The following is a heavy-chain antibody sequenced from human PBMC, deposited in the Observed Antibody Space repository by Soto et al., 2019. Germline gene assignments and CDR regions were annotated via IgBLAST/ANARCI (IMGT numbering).Heavy chain of an antibody. V-gene: IGHV3-23*01. J-gene: IGHJ4*02. D-gene: IGHD3-22*01. CDR1: GFTFSSYA. CDR2: ISGSGGST. CDR3: AKGEPGPITMIVVHQDY. Sequence: GGSLRLSCAASGFTFSSYAMSWVRQAPGKGLEWVSAISGSGGSTYYADSVKGRFTISRDNSKNTLYLQMNSLRAEDTAVYYCAKGEPGPITMIVVHQDYWGQGTLVTVSS.